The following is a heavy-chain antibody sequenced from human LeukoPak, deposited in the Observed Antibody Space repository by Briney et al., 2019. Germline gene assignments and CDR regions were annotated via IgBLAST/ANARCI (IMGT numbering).Heavy chain of an antibody. CDR3: ARDLEEGYSSGWPQYYYYGMDV. Sequence: GASVKVSCKASGYTFTSYYMHWVRQAPGQGLEWMGWINPNSGGTNYAQKFQGRVTMTRDTSISTAYMELSRLRSDDTAVYYCARDLEEGYSSGWPQYYYYGMDVWGQGTTVTVSS. V-gene: IGHV1-2*02. CDR2: INPNSGGT. CDR1: GYTFTSYY. D-gene: IGHD6-19*01. J-gene: IGHJ6*02.